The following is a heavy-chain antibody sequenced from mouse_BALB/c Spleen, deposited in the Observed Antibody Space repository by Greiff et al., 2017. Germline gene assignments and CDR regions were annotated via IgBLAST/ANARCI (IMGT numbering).Heavy chain of an antibody. J-gene: IGHJ4*01. CDR1: GFNIKDTY. V-gene: IGHV14-3*02. Sequence: DVKLQESGAELVKPGASVKLSCTASGFNIKDTYMHWVKQRPEQGLEWIGRIDPANGNTKYDPKFQGKATITADTSSNTAYLQLSSLTSEDTAVYYCARYRGGNYYAMDYWGQGTSVTVSS. CDR3: ARYRGGNYYAMDY. D-gene: IGHD1-1*02. CDR2: IDPANGNT.